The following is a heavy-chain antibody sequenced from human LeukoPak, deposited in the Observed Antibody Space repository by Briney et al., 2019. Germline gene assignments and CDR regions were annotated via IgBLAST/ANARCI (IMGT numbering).Heavy chain of an antibody. D-gene: IGHD1-26*01. J-gene: IGHJ4*02. V-gene: IGHV3-9*01. CDR3: AKDTRWELLAYFDY. Sequence: PGRSLRLSCAASGFTFDDYAMHWVRQAPGKSLEWVSGISWNSGSIGYADSVKGRFTISRDNAKNSLYLQMNSLRAEDTALYYCAKDTRWELLAYFDYWGQGTLVTVSS. CDR2: ISWNSGSI. CDR1: GFTFDDYA.